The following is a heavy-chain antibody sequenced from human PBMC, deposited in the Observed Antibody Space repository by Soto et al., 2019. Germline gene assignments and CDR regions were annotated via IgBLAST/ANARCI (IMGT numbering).Heavy chain of an antibody. V-gene: IGHV4-4*02. CDR3: ASRYGLDV. CDR1: GDSITSSNW. J-gene: IGHJ6*02. Sequence: QVQLQESGPGLVNPSGTLSLTCAVSGDSITSSNWWSWVRQPPGKGLEWIGDIFHDGTTNYNPSLKSRVTRSVDKSKNQFSLRLSSATSADLIVYYCASRYGLDVWGQGTTVTVS. CDR2: IFHDGTT.